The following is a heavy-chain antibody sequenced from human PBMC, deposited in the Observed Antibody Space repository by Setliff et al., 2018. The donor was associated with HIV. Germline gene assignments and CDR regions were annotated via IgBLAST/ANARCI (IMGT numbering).Heavy chain of an antibody. CDR3: ATVSYYFDRSAYLGVFDN. J-gene: IGHJ4*02. D-gene: IGHD3-22*01. Sequence: ASVKVSCKASGYPFTNFGVSWVRQAPGQGLEWMGWINPNSGGTNYAQKFQGRLTVSEDTTTNSAYMELTSLQSDDTAVYFCATVSYYFDRSAYLGVFDNWGQGTLVTVSS. CDR1: GYPFTNFG. V-gene: IGHV1-18*01. CDR2: INPNSGGT.